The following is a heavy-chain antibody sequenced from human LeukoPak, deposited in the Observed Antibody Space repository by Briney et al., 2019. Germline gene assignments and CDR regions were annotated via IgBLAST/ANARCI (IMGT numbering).Heavy chain of an antibody. Sequence: SETLSLTCTVSGVSMSSSPYYWGWIRQPPGKGLEWIGYFSYTGSTYYNPSVKSRVSISVDTSKNQFSLKLTSVTAADTAVYYCARALNGYFYAFDSWGQGTLVTVSS. CDR3: ARALNGYFYAFDS. CDR2: FSYTGST. V-gene: IGHV4-30-4*08. D-gene: IGHD2/OR15-2a*01. CDR1: GVSMSSSPYY. J-gene: IGHJ4*02.